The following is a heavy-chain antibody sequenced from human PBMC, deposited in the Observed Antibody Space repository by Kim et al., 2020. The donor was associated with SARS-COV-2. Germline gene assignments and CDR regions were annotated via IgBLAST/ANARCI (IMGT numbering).Heavy chain of an antibody. V-gene: IGHV3-21*01. CDR2: ISSSSSYI. J-gene: IGHJ3*02. Sequence: GGSLRLSCAASGFTFSSYSMNWVRQAPGKGLEWVSSISSSSSYIYYADSVKGRFTISRDNAKNSLYLQMNSLRAEDTAVYYCARYCSSTSCYSYAFDIWGQGTMVTVSS. D-gene: IGHD2-2*01. CDR3: ARYCSSTSCYSYAFDI. CDR1: GFTFSSYS.